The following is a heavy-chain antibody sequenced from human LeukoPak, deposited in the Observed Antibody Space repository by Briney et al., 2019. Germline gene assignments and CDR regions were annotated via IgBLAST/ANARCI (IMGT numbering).Heavy chain of an antibody. CDR3: ARTYCGGDCYYSYFDY. Sequence: GESLKISCKGSGYSFTTYWIGWVRQMPGKGLEWMGIIYPGDSDTRYSPSFQGQVTISADKSISTAYLQWSSLKASDTAMYYCARTYCGGDCYYSYFDYWGRGTLVTVSS. V-gene: IGHV5-51*01. CDR2: IYPGDSDT. J-gene: IGHJ4*02. D-gene: IGHD2-21*02. CDR1: GYSFTTYW.